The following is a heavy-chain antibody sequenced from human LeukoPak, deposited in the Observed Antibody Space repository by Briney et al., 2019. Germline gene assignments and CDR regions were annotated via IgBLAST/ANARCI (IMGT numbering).Heavy chain of an antibody. V-gene: IGHV1-2*02. D-gene: IGHD3-10*01. CDR3: AREYYYGSGNYYNRIDY. CDR2: IDPNSGGT. CDR1: GYTLTGYY. Sequence: ASVKVSCKASGYTLTGYYMHLVRQAPGQGLEWMGWIDPNSGGTNYAQKFQGRVTMTRDTSISTAYMVLNRLRSDDTAVYYCAREYYYGSGNYYNRIDYWGQGTLVTVSS. J-gene: IGHJ4*02.